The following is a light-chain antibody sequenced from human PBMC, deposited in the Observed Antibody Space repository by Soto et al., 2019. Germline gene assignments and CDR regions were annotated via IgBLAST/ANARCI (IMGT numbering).Light chain of an antibody. Sequence: EVVLTQSPATLSLSPGERATLSCRASQSVNVNLAWHQQKPGQPPRLLIYGASTRAAGVPARFTGSGSGTEFTLTIISLQSNDFAVYYCQQYNHWLPYSFGQGPELEIK. CDR2: GAS. CDR1: QSVNVN. V-gene: IGKV3-15*01. CDR3: QQYNHWLPYS. J-gene: IGKJ2*01.